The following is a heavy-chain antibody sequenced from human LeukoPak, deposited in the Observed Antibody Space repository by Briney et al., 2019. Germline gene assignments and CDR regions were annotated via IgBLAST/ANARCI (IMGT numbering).Heavy chain of an antibody. J-gene: IGHJ3*02. V-gene: IGHV4-38-2*02. CDR1: RYSINSGYY. CDR2: FHHSGST. D-gene: IGHD3-10*01. Sequence: SETLSLTCTVSRYSINSGYYWGWIRQPPGKGLEWIGSFHHSGSTYYNPSLKSRVTISLDTSRNQFSLKLNSVTAADTAVYYCAKSNGYGLVDIWGQGTMVTVSS. CDR3: AKSNGYGLVDI.